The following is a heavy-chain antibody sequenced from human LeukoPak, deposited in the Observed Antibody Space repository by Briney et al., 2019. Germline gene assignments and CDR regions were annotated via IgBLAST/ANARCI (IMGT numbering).Heavy chain of an antibody. D-gene: IGHD2-2*01. V-gene: IGHV1-69*13. CDR3: ARGVSCTSCRYFDL. CDR2: IIPIFGTA. CDR1: GGTFSSYA. J-gene: IGHJ2*01. Sequence: ASVKVSCKASGGTFSSYAISWVRQAPGQGLEWMGGIIPIFGTANYAQKFQGRVTITADESTSTAYMELSSLRSEDTAVYYCARGVSCTSCRYFDLWGRGTLVTVSS.